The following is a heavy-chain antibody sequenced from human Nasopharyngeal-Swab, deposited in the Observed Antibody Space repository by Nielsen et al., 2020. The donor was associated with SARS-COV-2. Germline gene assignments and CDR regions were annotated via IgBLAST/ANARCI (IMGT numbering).Heavy chain of an antibody. V-gene: IGHV3-30-3*01. CDR2: ISYDVDKT. D-gene: IGHD3-10*01. Sequence: GESLKISCATSGFTFKRFPMHWVRQGPDKGLERVAVISYDVDKTFYADSVKGRFTVSRDNAKNTLYLQMVNLRVEDTAVYYCARGASFGAVSDAMDVWGQGTTVTVSS. J-gene: IGHJ6*02. CDR3: ARGASFGAVSDAMDV. CDR1: GFTFKRFP.